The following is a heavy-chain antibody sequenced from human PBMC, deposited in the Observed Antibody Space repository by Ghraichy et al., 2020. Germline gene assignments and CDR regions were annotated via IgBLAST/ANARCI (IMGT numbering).Heavy chain of an antibody. J-gene: IGHJ4*02. D-gene: IGHD6-13*01. V-gene: IGHV4-39*01. CDR1: GGSISSSSYY. CDR3: ARHHLEQQLVGFDY. CDR2: IYYSGST. Sequence: SETLSLTCTVSGGSISSSSYYWGWIRQPPGKGLEWIGSIYYSGSTYYNPSLKSRVTISVDTSKNQFSLKLSSVTAADTAVYYCARHHLEQQLVGFDYWGQGTLVTVSS.